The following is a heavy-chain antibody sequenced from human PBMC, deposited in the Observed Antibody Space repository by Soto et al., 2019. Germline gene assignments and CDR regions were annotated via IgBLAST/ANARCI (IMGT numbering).Heavy chain of an antibody. CDR2: INPKFGDT. V-gene: IGHV1-2*02. Sequence: QVRLVQSGAEVKEPGDSVRVSCEASGYTFTAYHIHWVRQAPGQGLEWMGWINPKFGDTGYAQDFQGRVSMTSDKSISTVYVELSRLTSDDTAIYYCERNMDYYYGRGSGNGHGVWGQGTTVTVFS. J-gene: IGHJ6*02. CDR1: GYTFTAYH. D-gene: IGHD3-10*02. CDR3: ERNMDYYYGRGSGNGHGV.